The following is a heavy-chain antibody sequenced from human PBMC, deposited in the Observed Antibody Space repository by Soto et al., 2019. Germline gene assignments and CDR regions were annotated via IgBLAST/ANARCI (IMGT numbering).Heavy chain of an antibody. CDR1: GFTFSNYG. D-gene: IGHD3-10*01. CDR2: IWYDGSNK. V-gene: IGHV3-33*01. J-gene: IGHJ6*02. Sequence: QVQVVESGGGVVQPGRSLRLSCAASGFTFSNYGMHWVRQAPGKGLEWVALIWYDGSNKYYADSVKGRFTVSRDNSXXTLDLQMNSLSAEDTAVYYCAREAVRWAYYYALDVWGQGTTVTVSS. CDR3: AREAVRWAYYYALDV.